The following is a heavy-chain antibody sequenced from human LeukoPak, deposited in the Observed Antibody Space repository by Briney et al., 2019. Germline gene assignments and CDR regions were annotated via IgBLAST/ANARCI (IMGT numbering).Heavy chain of an antibody. CDR2: INNSGST. J-gene: IGHJ4*02. CDR3: GDSDYGDYALDY. Sequence: SETLSLTCAVYGGSFSGYYWSWIRPPPGKGLEWIGEINNSGSTNYNPSLKSRVTISVDTSKNQFSLKLSSVTAADTAVYYCGDSDYGDYALDYWGQGTLVTVCS. CDR1: GGSFSGYY. V-gene: IGHV4-34*01. D-gene: IGHD4-17*01.